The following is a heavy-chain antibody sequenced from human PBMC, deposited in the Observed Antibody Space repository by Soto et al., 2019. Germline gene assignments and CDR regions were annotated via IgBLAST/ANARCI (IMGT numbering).Heavy chain of an antibody. CDR1: GGSISSYY. D-gene: IGHD3-9*01. CDR3: ARDRGDYDILTGYGMDV. V-gene: IGHV4-59*01. Sequence: SETLSLTCTVSGGSISSYYWSWIRQPPGKGLEWIGYIYYSGSTNYNPSLKSRVTISVDTSKNQFSLKLSSVTAADTAVYYCARDRGDYDILTGYGMDVWGQGTTVTVSS. CDR2: IYYSGST. J-gene: IGHJ6*02.